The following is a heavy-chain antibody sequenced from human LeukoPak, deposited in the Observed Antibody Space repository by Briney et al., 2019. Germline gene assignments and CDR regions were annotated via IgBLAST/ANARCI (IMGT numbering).Heavy chain of an antibody. CDR1: GFTITKKY. V-gene: IGHV3-53*01. Sequence: PGGSLRLSCAASGFTITKKYMSWVRQAPGKGLDWVSLIYSAGGTSYADSVKGRLTISRDNSKNTLYLQMNSLRLEDTAVYYCASSNCDGDCYLDYWGQGTLVTVSS. CDR3: ASSNCDGDCYLDY. J-gene: IGHJ4*02. CDR2: IYSAGGT. D-gene: IGHD2-21*02.